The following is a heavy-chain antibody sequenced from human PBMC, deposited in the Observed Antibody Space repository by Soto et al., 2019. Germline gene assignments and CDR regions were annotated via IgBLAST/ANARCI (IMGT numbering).Heavy chain of an antibody. J-gene: IGHJ3*02. D-gene: IGHD3-22*01. CDR3: ARGGYYDSSRNRAFDI. CDR1: GYTFTRYG. Sequence: QVQLVQSGAEVKKPGASVKVSCKASGYTFTRYGISWVRQAPGQALEWMGGISAYKGNTNYPQKLQGRVTITTETSTSTAHMELRSRRSGDAAVYYCARGGYYDSSRNRAFDIWGQGTMVTVSS. V-gene: IGHV1-18*01. CDR2: ISAYKGNT.